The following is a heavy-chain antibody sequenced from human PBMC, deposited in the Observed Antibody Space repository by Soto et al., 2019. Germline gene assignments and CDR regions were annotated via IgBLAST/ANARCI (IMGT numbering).Heavy chain of an antibody. CDR2: VYHTGST. J-gene: IGHJ5*02. D-gene: IGHD3-22*01. V-gene: IGHV4-39*01. CDR1: GGSISRSNYY. CDR3: ARHAGILVDWFDP. Sequence: SETLSLTCIVFGGSISRSNYYWSWIRQPPGKGLEWIGSVYHTGSTYFNPSLESRVTIAVDTPKNQFSLNLSSVTAADTAVYFCARHAGILVDWFDPWGQGTQVTVSS.